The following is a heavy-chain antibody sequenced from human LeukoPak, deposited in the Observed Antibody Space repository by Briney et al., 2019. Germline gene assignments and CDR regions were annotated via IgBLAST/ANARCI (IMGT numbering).Heavy chain of an antibody. V-gene: IGHV4-59*01. Sequence: SETLSLTCTVSGGSISSYYWSWIRQPPGKGLEWIGYIYYSGSTIYNPSLKSRVTISVDTSKNQFSLKLSSVTAAATAVYYCARDRNYYDSSGYSLDYWGQGTLVTVSS. CDR3: ARDRNYYDSSGYSLDY. J-gene: IGHJ4*02. D-gene: IGHD3-22*01. CDR1: GGSISSYY. CDR2: IYYSGST.